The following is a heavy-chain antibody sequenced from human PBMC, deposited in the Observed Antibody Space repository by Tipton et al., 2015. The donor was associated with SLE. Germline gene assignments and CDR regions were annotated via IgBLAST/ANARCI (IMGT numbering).Heavy chain of an antibody. CDR3: ARRVSGWSYMDV. CDR2: INHSGST. Sequence: GSLRLSCAVYGGSFSGYYWSWIRQPPGKGLEWIGEINHSGSTNYNPSLKSRVTISVDTSKNQFSLKLSSVTAADTAVYYCARRVSGWSYMDVWGQGTTVTVSS. CDR1: GGSFSGYY. J-gene: IGHJ6*02. V-gene: IGHV4-34*01. D-gene: IGHD6-19*01.